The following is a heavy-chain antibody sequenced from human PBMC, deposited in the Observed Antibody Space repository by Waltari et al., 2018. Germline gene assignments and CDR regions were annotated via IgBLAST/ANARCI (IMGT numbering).Heavy chain of an antibody. V-gene: IGHV3-74*01. CDR3: ARAQLTMARNLDL. CDR1: GFTFSSYW. J-gene: IGHJ2*01. Sequence: EVQLVESGGGLVQPGGSLGLSCVTSGFTFSSYWMHWVRQVPGKGRVWVSRINGDGRTTSYADSVKGRFTISRDNAKNTLYLQMNSLRADDTSVYYCARAQLTMARNLDLWGRGTLVTVSS. CDR2: INGDGRTT. D-gene: IGHD3-10*01.